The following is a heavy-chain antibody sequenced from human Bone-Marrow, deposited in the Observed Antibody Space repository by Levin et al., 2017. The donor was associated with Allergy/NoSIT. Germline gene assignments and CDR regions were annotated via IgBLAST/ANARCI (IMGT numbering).Heavy chain of an antibody. CDR2: INHSGST. CDR3: ARVGVAGTR. Sequence: SETLSLTCAVYGGSFSGYYWSWIRQPPGKGLEWIGEINHSGSTNYNPSLKSRVTISVDTSKNQFSLKLSSVTAADTAVYYCARVGVAGTRWGQGTLVTVSS. CDR1: GGSFSGYY. V-gene: IGHV4-34*01. D-gene: IGHD6-19*01. J-gene: IGHJ4*02.